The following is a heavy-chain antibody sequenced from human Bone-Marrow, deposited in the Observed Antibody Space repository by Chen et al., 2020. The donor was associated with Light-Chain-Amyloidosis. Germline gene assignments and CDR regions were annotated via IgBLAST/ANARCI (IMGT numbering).Heavy chain of an antibody. D-gene: IGHD6-19*01. Sequence: QVQLVESGGGVVQPGGSLRLSCAASGFTFSSYGMHWVRQAPGKGLEWVAFIRYDGSNKYYADSVKGRVTISRDNSKNTLYLQMNSLRAEDTAVYYCAKDVDRRLGYYYYMDVWGKGTTVTVSS. J-gene: IGHJ6*03. CDR1: GFTFSSYG. CDR2: IRYDGSNK. CDR3: AKDVDRRLGYYYYMDV. V-gene: IGHV3-30*02.